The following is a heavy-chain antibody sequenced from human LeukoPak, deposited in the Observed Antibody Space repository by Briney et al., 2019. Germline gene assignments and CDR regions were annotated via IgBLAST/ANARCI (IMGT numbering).Heavy chain of an antibody. V-gene: IGHV3-11*01. CDR2: ISSSGSTI. CDR3: ARRRMVVAAQYYFDY. J-gene: IGHJ4*02. CDR1: GFTFSDYY. Sequence: KTGGSPRLSCAASGFTFSDYYMSWIRQAPGKGLEWVSYISSSGSTIYYADSVKGRFTISRDNAKNSLYLQMNSLRAEDTAVYYCARRRMVVAAQYYFDYWGQGTLVTVSS. D-gene: IGHD2-15*01.